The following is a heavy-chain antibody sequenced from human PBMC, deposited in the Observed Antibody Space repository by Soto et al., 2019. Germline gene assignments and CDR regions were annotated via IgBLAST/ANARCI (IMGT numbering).Heavy chain of an antibody. CDR3: TRIGPYYDILTGYYVFDY. Sequence: GGSLRLSCTASGFTFGYYAMSWVRQSPGKGLEWVGFIRSKAYGGTTEYAASVKGRFTISRDDSKSIAYLQMNSLKTEDTAVYYCTRIGPYYDILTGYYVFDYWGQGTLVTVSS. D-gene: IGHD3-9*01. V-gene: IGHV3-49*04. CDR2: IRSKAYGGTT. CDR1: GFTFGYYA. J-gene: IGHJ4*02.